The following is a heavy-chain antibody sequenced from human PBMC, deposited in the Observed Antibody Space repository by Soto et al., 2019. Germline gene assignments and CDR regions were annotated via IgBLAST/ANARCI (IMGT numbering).Heavy chain of an antibody. CDR2: IIPIFGTA. CDR1: GGTFSSYA. Sequence: SVKVSCKASGGTFSSYAISWVRQAPGQGLEWMGGIIPIFGTANYAQKFQGRVTITADESTSTAYMELSSLRSEDTAVYYCARFITMIVVDDAFDIWGQGTMVTGSS. J-gene: IGHJ3*02. CDR3: ARFITMIVVDDAFDI. D-gene: IGHD3-22*01. V-gene: IGHV1-69*13.